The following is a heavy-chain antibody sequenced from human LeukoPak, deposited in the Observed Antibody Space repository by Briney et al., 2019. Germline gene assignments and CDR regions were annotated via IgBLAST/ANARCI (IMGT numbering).Heavy chain of an antibody. D-gene: IGHD3-3*01. CDR3: ARTVGDFWSGYYGALYYMDV. CDR2: IYYSGST. Sequence: PWATLALTCTVSGGSISSSSYYWGWIRQPPGKGLEWIGSIYYSGSTYYNQSLKSRVTISVDTSKNQFSLNLSSVTAADTAMYYCARTVGDFWSGYYGALYYMDVWGKGTTVTVSS. J-gene: IGHJ6*03. V-gene: IGHV4-39*01. CDR1: GGSISSSSYY.